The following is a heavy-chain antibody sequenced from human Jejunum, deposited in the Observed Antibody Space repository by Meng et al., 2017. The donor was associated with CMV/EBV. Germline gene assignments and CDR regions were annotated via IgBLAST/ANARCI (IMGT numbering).Heavy chain of an antibody. CDR2: MNQDGSER. D-gene: IGHD4-23*01. J-gene: IGHJ4*02. CDR3: TRDQGGNSVY. Sequence: SCGASGFSLNSYWVSWVRQAPGAGLEWVANMNQDGSERYYVDSVKGRFTISRDNAKNSLYLQMNSLRAADSAVYYCTRDQGGNSVYWGQGTLVTVSS. CDR1: GFSLNSYW. V-gene: IGHV3-7*01.